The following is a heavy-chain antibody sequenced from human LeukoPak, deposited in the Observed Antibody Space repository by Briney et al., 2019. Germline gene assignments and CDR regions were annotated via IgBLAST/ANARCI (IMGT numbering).Heavy chain of an antibody. J-gene: IGHJ4*02. CDR2: ISGSGGST. CDR3: ATEKGDSPDY. Sequence: GGSLRLSCAASGFTFSSHAMAWVRQAPGNGLEWVSGISGSGGSTYYADSVKDRFTISRDNSKNTLYLQMNSLRAEDTAVYYCATEKGDSPDYWGQGTLATVSS. CDR1: GFTFSSHA. D-gene: IGHD2-21*01. V-gene: IGHV3-23*01.